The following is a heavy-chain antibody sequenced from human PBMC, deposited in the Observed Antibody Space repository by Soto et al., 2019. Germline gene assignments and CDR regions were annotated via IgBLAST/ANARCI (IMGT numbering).Heavy chain of an antibody. Sequence: GSGVHPSCNASGCTFTSYGISWVRQAPAQGLEWMGWISAYNGNTNYAQKLQGRVTMTTDTSTSTAYMELKTLRSDDTAVYYCAIDIQCLPELSAYWG. D-gene: IGHD1-7*01. V-gene: IGHV1-18*04. CDR3: AIDIQCLPELSAY. CDR1: GCTFTSYG. CDR2: ISAYNGNT. J-gene: IGHJ4*01.